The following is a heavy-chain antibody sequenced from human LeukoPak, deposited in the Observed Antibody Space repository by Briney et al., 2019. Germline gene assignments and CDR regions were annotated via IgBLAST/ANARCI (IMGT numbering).Heavy chain of an antibody. J-gene: IGHJ1*01. CDR1: GFTFSSYA. D-gene: IGHD4-17*01. Sequence: PGGSLRLSCAASGFTFSSYAMSWVRQAPGKGLEWVSVISGSGGSTYYADSVKGRFTISRDNSKNTLYLQMNSLRAEDTAVYYCAKEIYGDSTGGRFQHWGQGTLATVSS. V-gene: IGHV3-23*01. CDR2: ISGSGGST. CDR3: AKEIYGDSTGGRFQH.